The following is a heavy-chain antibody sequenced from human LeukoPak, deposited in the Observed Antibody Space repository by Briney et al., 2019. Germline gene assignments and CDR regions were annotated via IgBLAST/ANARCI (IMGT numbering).Heavy chain of an antibody. CDR3: VVVVEPPDSDGFDV. D-gene: IGHD1-14*01. Sequence: GGSLRLSCQASGFSFSSYSMNSVRQAPGKGLECVSLINADGSTATYADSVKGRFTISRDNARNTLSLQMNSLTIEDTAVYYCVVVVEPPDSDGFDVWGQGTMITVSS. J-gene: IGHJ3*01. V-gene: IGHV3-74*01. CDR1: GFSFSSYS. CDR2: INADGSTA.